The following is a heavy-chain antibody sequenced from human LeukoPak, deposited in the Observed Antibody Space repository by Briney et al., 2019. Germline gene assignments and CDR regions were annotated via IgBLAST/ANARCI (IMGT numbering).Heavy chain of an antibody. V-gene: IGHV3-11*06. Sequence: GGSLRLSCAASGFTFSDYYMSWIRQAPGKGLEWVSSITSSSSYIYYADSVKGRFTISRDNAKNSLYLQMNSLRAEDTAVYYCARDQNDILAFDIWGQGTMVTVSS. CDR3: ARDQNDILAFDI. CDR1: GFTFSDYY. CDR2: ITSSSSYI. J-gene: IGHJ3*02. D-gene: IGHD3-9*01.